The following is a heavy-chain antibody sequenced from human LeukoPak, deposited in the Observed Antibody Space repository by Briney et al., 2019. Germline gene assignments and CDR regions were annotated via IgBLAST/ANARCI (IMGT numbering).Heavy chain of an antibody. V-gene: IGHV3-23*01. CDR1: GVTFSSYV. CDR2: ISGSGGGT. J-gene: IGHJ3*02. Sequence: GGSLRLSCEASGVTFSSYVMSWVRQAPGRRREWVSGISGSGGGTYYADSVKGRFAISRDNSKNTLYLQMNSLRAEDTAVYYCVQEGPRGLAFDIWGQGTKVTVSS. CDR3: VQEGPRGLAFDI.